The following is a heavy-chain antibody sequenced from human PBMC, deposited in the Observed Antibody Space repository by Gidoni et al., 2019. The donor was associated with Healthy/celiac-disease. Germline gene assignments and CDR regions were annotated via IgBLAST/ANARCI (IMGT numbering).Heavy chain of an antibody. CDR1: GGSISSGSYY. V-gene: IGHV4-61*02. CDR2: IYTSGST. J-gene: IGHJ5*02. CDR3: ARYDSSGPIRVLDP. D-gene: IGHD3-22*01. Sequence: TVSGGSISSGSYYWSWIRQPAGKGLEWIGRIYTSGSTNYNPSLKSRVTISVDTSKNQFSLKLSSVTAADTAVYYCARYDSSGPIRVLDPWGQGTLVTVSS.